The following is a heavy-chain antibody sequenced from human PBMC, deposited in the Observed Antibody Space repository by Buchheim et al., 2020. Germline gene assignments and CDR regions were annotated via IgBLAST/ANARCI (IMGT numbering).Heavy chain of an antibody. CDR1: GGSITSISHY. J-gene: IGHJ4*03. Sequence: QLLLQESGAGLVKPSETLSLTCTVSGGSITSISHYWAWIRQPPGRDLEWIGSIYSTGSTFSNQSLKSRVTISVDTSDKNFSLKLSSVTAADTAVYYCARHKGLVSHFDSWGQGAL. D-gene: IGHD3/OR15-3a*01. CDR3: ARHKGLVSHFDS. V-gene: IGHV4-39*01. CDR2: IYSTGST.